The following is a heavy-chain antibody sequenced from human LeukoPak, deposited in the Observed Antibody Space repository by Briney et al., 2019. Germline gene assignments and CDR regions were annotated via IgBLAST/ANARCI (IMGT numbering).Heavy chain of an antibody. J-gene: IGHJ4*02. CDR2: TYYSGST. V-gene: IGHV4-39*07. Sequence: SETLSLTCTVSGGSISSSSYYWGWIRQPPGKGLEWIGSTYYSGSTYYNPSLKSRVTISVDASKNQFSLKLSSVTAADTAVYYCARNYYYGSGSYFHWGQGTLVTVSS. D-gene: IGHD3-10*01. CDR1: GGSISSSSYY. CDR3: ARNYYYGSGSYFH.